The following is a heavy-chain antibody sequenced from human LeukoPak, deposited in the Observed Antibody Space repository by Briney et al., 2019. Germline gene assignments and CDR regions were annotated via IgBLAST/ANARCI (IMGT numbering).Heavy chain of an antibody. J-gene: IGHJ4*02. Sequence: GGSLRLSCAASGFTFSSYSMNWVRQAPGKGLEWVSSISSSSSYIYHADSVKGRFAISRDNSKNTLYLQMNSLRAEDTAVYYCARGPEILTGYYYVGLDYWDQGTLVTVSS. V-gene: IGHV3-21*01. D-gene: IGHD3-9*01. CDR1: GFTFSSYS. CDR3: ARGPEILTGYYYVGLDY. CDR2: ISSSSSYI.